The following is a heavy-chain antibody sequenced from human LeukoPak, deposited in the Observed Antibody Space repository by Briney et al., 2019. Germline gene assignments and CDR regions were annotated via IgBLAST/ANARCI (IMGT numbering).Heavy chain of an antibody. CDR3: ASSSSGIAVAGY. CDR1: GYTFTSYD. V-gene: IGHV1-8*01. CDR2: MSTNSGNT. D-gene: IGHD6-19*01. J-gene: IGHJ4*02. Sequence: ASVKVSCKASGYTFTSYDISWVRQATGQGLEWMGWMSTNSGNTGYAQKFKGRVNMTRTTYIRTAYMELSSLRSEDTAVYYCASSSSGIAVAGYWGQGTLVTVSS.